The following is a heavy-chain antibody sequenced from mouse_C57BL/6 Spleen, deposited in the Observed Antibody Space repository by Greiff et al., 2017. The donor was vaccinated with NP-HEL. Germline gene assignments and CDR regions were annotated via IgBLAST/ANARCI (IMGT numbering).Heavy chain of an antibody. CDR2: IHPNSGST. V-gene: IGHV1-64*01. CDR1: GYTFTSYW. Sequence: QVQLQQSGAELVKPGASVKLSCKASGYTFTSYWMHWVKQRPGQGLEWIGMIHPNSGSTNYNEKFKSKATLTVDKSSSTAYMQLSSLTAEDSAVYYCARNGNYYGSSHFDYWGQGTTLTVSS. J-gene: IGHJ2*01. D-gene: IGHD1-1*01. CDR3: ARNGNYYGSSHFDY.